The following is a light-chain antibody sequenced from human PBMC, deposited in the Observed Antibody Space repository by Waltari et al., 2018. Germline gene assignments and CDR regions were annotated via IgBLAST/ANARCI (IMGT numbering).Light chain of an antibody. V-gene: IGKV1-39*01. Sequence: DIQMTQSPSSLSASVGDRVTITCRASQSVITYLNWYQQDPGKAPKLLIYAASSLQSGVPSRFSGSGSGTDFTLTISSLQPEDFATYYCQQLSGYPITFGQGTRLEIK. CDR2: AAS. CDR3: QQLSGYPIT. J-gene: IGKJ5*01. CDR1: QSVITY.